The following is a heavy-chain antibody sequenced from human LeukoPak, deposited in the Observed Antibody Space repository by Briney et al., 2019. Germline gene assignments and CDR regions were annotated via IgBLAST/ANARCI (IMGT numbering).Heavy chain of an antibody. V-gene: IGHV3-53*01. Sequence: GGSLRLSCAASGFTVSDNYMNWVRQAPGKGLEWVSALYASGTIYYADSVKGRFTISRDNSKNTLYLQVNSLTAEDTAVYYCAREVLGFCSGGSCYEFDAFHIWGQGTMVTVSS. D-gene: IGHD2-15*01. CDR1: GFTVSDNY. J-gene: IGHJ3*02. CDR2: LYASGTI. CDR3: AREVLGFCSGGSCYEFDAFHI.